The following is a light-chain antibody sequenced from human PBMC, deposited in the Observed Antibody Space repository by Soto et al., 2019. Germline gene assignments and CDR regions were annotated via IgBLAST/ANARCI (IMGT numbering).Light chain of an antibody. V-gene: IGLV2-8*01. Sequence: QSALTQPPSASGSPGQSVTISCTGTSSDVGAYKYVSWDQQHPGKAPRLLIYEVTKRPSGVPDRFSGSKSGNTASLSVSGLQSEDEADYYCSSNVGTNKMVFGGGTKLTVL. CDR2: EVT. CDR3: SSNVGTNKMV. CDR1: SSDVGAYKY. J-gene: IGLJ2*01.